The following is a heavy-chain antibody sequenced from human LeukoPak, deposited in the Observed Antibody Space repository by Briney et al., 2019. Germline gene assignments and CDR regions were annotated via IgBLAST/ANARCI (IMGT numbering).Heavy chain of an antibody. V-gene: IGHV4-4*07. CDR3: ARDAYDSSGYGSWFDP. J-gene: IGHJ5*02. D-gene: IGHD3-22*01. CDR2: IYTSGST. CDR1: GGSISSYY. Sequence: PSETLSLTCTVSGGSISSYYWSWIRQPAGKGLEWIGRIYTSGSTNYNPSLKSRVTMSVDTSKNQFSLRLSSVTAADTAVYYCARDAYDSSGYGSWFDPWGQGTLVTVSS.